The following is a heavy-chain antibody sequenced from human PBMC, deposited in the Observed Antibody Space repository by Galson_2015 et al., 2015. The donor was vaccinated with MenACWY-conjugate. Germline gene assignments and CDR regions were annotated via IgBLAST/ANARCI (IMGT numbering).Heavy chain of an antibody. V-gene: IGHV1-3*01. J-gene: IGHJ1*01. Sequence: SVKVSCKASGDTFSRYAIHWVRQAPGQGLEWMGWIFAGNGNTKYSQKFQARVTITRDTTASTVYMELSSLRSEDTAVYYCARTYFENHGFSEHWGQGTLLP. CDR1: GDTFSRYA. CDR3: ARTYFENHGFSEH. CDR2: IFAGNGNT. D-gene: IGHD3-22*01.